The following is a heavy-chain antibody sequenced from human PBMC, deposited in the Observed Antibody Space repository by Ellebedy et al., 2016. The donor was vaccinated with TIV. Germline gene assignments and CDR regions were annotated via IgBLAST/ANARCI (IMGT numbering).Heavy chain of an antibody. Sequence: GGSLRLSCAASGFTFRNFAMTWVRQAPGRGLEWVSSISSSGVSTDYADSVRGRVTISRDNSKNTLCLQMNSLRADDTALYYCAKLDSSGYYYGRFDYWGQGTLVTVSS. CDR3: AKLDSSGYYYGRFDY. J-gene: IGHJ4*02. V-gene: IGHV3-23*01. CDR2: ISSSGVST. CDR1: GFTFRNFA. D-gene: IGHD3-22*01.